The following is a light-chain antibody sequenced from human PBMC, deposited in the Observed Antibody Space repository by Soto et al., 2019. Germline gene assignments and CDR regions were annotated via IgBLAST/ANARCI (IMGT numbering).Light chain of an antibody. J-gene: IGKJ5*01. CDR2: AAS. CDR3: QQNHSSPIT. Sequence: IQLTQSPTSLSASVGDRVTVTCRASHNINTYVNWYLQKPGKAPDLLIYAASSLQSGVPSRFSGSGSGTDFTLTITGLHLEDFATYYCQQNHSSPITFGQGTRLEIK. V-gene: IGKV1-39*01. CDR1: HNINTY.